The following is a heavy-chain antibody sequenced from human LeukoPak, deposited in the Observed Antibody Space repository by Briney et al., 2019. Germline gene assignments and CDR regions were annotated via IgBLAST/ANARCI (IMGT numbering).Heavy chain of an antibody. J-gene: IGHJ6*03. Sequence: SETLSLTCTVSGGSIGSYYWSWIRQPPGKGLEWIGYIYYSGSTNYNPSLKSRVTISVDTSKNQFSLKLSSVTAADTAVYYCARARRDSSAYYYYYYMDVWGKGTTVTISS. CDR1: GGSIGSYY. D-gene: IGHD6-25*01. CDR2: IYYSGST. CDR3: ARARRDSSAYYYYYYMDV. V-gene: IGHV4-59*01.